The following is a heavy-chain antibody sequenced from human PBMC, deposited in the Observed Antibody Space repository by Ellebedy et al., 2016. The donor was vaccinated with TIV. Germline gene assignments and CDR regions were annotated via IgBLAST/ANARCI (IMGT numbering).Heavy chain of an antibody. CDR2: ISYDGSNK. CDR3: AKVPVGFCSTPNCFYFDY. V-gene: IGHV3-30*04. J-gene: IGHJ4*02. CDR1: GFTFSSYS. Sequence: PGGSLRLSCVASGFTFSSYSMHWVRQAPGKGLEWVAVISYDGSNKDYADSVKGRFTMSRDNSKNTLYLQMSSLRPEDTAVYFCAKVPVGFCSTPNCFYFDYWGQGTLLTVSS. D-gene: IGHD2-2*01.